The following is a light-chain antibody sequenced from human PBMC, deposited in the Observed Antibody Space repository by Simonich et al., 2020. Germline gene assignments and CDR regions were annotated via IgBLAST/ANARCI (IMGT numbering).Light chain of an antibody. Sequence: NFMLTQPHSVSESPGKTVTISCTRSSGSIASNYVQWYQQRPGSSPTTVIYEDNQRPSGVPYRFSGSINSSSTSASLTISGLKTEDEADYYCQSYDSSNWVFGGGTKLTVL. CDR1: SGSIASNY. CDR2: EDN. J-gene: IGLJ3*02. V-gene: IGLV6-57*01. CDR3: QSYDSSNWV.